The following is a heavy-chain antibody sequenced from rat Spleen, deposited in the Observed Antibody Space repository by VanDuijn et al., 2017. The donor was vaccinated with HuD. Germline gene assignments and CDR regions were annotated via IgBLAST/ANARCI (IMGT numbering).Heavy chain of an antibody. CDR3: ATPRRDYYYDGSYYSYFDY. D-gene: IGHD1-12*02. Sequence: QVQLKESGPGLVQPSQTLSLTCTVSGLSLTTNSVSWIRQPPGKGLEWMGVIWTNGGTDYNSAIKSRLSISRDTSKSQVFLRMNSRQTEDTAMYFCATPRRDYYYDGSYYSYFDYWGQGVMVTVSS. J-gene: IGHJ2*01. V-gene: IGHV2-47*01. CDR1: GLSLTTNS. CDR2: IWTNGGT.